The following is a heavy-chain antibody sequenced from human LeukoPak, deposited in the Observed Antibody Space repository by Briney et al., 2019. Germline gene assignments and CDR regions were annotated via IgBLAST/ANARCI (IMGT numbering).Heavy chain of an antibody. J-gene: IGHJ4*02. CDR1: GFTFNSYG. CDR3: AKGSAYYRDY. CDR2: IRYDGTNT. V-gene: IGHV3-30*02. D-gene: IGHD3-10*01. Sequence: PGGSLRLSCAASGFTFNSYGMHWVRQAPGKGLEWVAFIRYDGTNTYYADSVKGRFTISRDNSKNTLYLQMNSLRAEDTAMYYCAKGSAYYRDYWGQGTLVTVSS.